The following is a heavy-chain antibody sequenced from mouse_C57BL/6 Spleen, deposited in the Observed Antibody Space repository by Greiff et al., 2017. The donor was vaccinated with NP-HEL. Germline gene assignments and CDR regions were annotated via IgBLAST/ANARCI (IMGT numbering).Heavy chain of an antibody. CDR2: ISSGGDYI. V-gene: IGHV5-9-1*02. J-gene: IGHJ1*03. CDR1: GFTFSSYA. D-gene: IGHD1-1*01. CDR3: TRVDGSSFDWYFDV. Sequence: EVKLMESGEGLVKPGGSLKLSCAASGFTFSSYAMSWVRQTPEKRLEWVAYISSGGDYIYYADTVKGRFTISRDNARNTLYLQMSSLKSEDTAMYYCTRVDGSSFDWYFDVWGTGTTVTVSS.